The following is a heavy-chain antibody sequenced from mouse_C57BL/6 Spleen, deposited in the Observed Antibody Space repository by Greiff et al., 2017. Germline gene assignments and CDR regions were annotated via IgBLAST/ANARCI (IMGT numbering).Heavy chain of an antibody. D-gene: IGHD2-12*01. J-gene: IGHJ4*01. Sequence: EVQVVESGGGLVKPGGSLKLSCAASGFTFSSYAMSWVRQTPEKRLEWVATISDGGSYTYYPDNVKGRFTISRDNAKNNLYLQMSHLKSEDTAMYYCARDYEGYAMDYWGQGTSVTVSS. CDR3: ARDYEGYAMDY. CDR1: GFTFSSYA. V-gene: IGHV5-4*01. CDR2: ISDGGSYT.